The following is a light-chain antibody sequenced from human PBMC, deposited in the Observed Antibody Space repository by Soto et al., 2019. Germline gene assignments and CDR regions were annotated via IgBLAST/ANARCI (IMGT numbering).Light chain of an antibody. V-gene: IGLV2-8*01. CDR1: SSDVGGYNY. CDR3: SSYAGSNNLV. CDR2: EVN. Sequence: QAVVTQPPSASGSPGQSVTISCTGTSSDVGGYNYVSWYQQHPGKAPKLMIYEVNKRPSGVPDRFSGSKSGNTASLTVSGLQAEDEADYYCSSYAGSNNLVFGGGTQLTVL. J-gene: IGLJ2*01.